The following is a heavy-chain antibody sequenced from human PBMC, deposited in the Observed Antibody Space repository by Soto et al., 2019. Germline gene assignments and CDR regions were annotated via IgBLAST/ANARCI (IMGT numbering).Heavy chain of an antibody. Sequence: SETLSLTCTVSGGSVSSGSYYWSWIRQPPGKGLEWIGYIYYSGSTNYNPSLKSRVTISVDTSKNQFSLKLSSVTAVDTAVYYCARESIAVAGTTFDYWGQGTLVTVSS. CDR1: GGSVSSGSYY. J-gene: IGHJ4*02. CDR3: ARESIAVAGTTFDY. V-gene: IGHV4-61*01. CDR2: IYYSGST. D-gene: IGHD6-19*01.